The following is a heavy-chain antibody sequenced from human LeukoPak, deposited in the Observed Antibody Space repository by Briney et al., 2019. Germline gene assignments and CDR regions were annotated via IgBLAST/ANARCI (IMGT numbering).Heavy chain of an antibody. V-gene: IGHV2-5*02. CDR2: IYWDDDK. Sequence: SGPTLVNPTQTLTLTCTFSGFPLSTSGVGVGWIRQPPGKALEWLALIYWDDDKRYSPSLKSRLTITKDTSKNQVVLTMTNMDPVDTATYYCAHSGAYYDFWSGYSDWFDPWGQGTLVTVSS. J-gene: IGHJ5*02. D-gene: IGHD3-3*01. CDR1: GFPLSTSGVG. CDR3: AHSGAYYDFWSGYSDWFDP.